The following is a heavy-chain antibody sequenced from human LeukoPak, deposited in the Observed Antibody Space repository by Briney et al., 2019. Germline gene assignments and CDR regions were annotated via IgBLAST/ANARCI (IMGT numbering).Heavy chain of an antibody. CDR3: ARYGFSTVWQGGWHAFDI. D-gene: IGHD6-13*01. CDR1: GYSFTTYW. V-gene: IGHV1-46*01. CDR2: INPTTGDT. J-gene: IGHJ3*02. Sequence: GESLKISCKGSGYSFTTYWIGWVRQVPGKGLEWMGIINPTTGDTTYAQKFQGRLTMTRDMSTSTVYMELSSLTSEDTAVFYCARYGFSTVWQGGWHAFDIWGQGTVVTVSS.